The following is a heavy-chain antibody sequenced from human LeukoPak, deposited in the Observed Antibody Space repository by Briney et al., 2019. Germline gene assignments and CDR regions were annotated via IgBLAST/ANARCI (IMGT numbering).Heavy chain of an antibody. CDR3: TREGRSEYYYDSSGYLYFDY. D-gene: IGHD3-22*01. V-gene: IGHV3-49*04. Sequence: GGSLRLSCTASGFTFGDYAMSWVRQAPGKGLEWVGFIRSKAYGGTTEYAASVKGRFTISRDDSKSTAYLQMNSLKTEDTAVYYCTREGRSEYYYDSSGYLYFDYWGQGTLVTVSS. CDR1: GFTFGDYA. CDR2: IRSKAYGGTT. J-gene: IGHJ4*02.